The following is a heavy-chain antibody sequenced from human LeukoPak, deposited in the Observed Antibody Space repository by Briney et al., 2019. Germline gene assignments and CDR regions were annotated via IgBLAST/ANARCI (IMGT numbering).Heavy chain of an antibody. CDR3: ARATTAYCTGGIRPNFDY. V-gene: IGHV4-59*01. D-gene: IGHD2-8*02. Sequence: SGTLSLTCTVSGGSITSYYWSWIRQPPGGGLEWIGYVYYSGSTNYNPSLKSRVTISVDTSKNQFSLKLTSVTAADTALYYCARATTAYCTGGIRPNFDYWGQGTLVTVSS. CDR2: VYYSGST. CDR1: GGSITSYY. J-gene: IGHJ4*02.